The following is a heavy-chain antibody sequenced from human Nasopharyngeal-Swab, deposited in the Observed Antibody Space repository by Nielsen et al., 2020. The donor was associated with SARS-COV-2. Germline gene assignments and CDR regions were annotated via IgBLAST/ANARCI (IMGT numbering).Heavy chain of an antibody. J-gene: IGHJ6*02. V-gene: IGHV4-39*01. CDR3: ARRYGSGSFWSYSYYGMDV. CDR2: IYYSGST. CDR1: GGSISSSSYY. Sequence: GSLRLSCTVSGGSISSSSYYWGWIRQPPGKGLEWIGSIYYSGSTYYNPSLKSRVTISVDTSKNQFSLKVSSVTAADTAVYYCARRYGSGSFWSYSYYGMDVWGQGTTVTVSS. D-gene: IGHD3-10*01.